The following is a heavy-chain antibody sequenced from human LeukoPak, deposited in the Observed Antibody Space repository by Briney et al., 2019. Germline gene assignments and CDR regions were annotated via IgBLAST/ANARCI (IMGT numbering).Heavy chain of an antibody. J-gene: IGHJ4*02. V-gene: IGHV4-59*01. CDR1: GGSISPYY. D-gene: IGHD2-15*01. CDR2: IYYSGTT. CDR3: ARDRGSAGGSDY. Sequence: SETLSLTCSVSGGSISPYYWSWIRQPPGKGLEWIGYIYYSGTTNYNPSLKSRVTISVDTSKNQFSLKLSSVTAADTAVYYCARDRGSAGGSDYWGQGTLVTVSS.